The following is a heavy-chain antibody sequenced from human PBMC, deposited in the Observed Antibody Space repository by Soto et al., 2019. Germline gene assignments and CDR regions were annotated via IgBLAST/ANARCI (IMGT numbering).Heavy chain of an antibody. D-gene: IGHD2-2*02. CDR2: IYYSGST. CDR3: ATIPATTILTDY. J-gene: IGHJ4*02. V-gene: IGHV4-39*01. Sequence: QLQLQESGPGLVKPSETLSLTCTVSGGSITSSYYWGWIRQPPGKGLEWIGSIYYSGSTYYNPSLKIPVTISVDTSKNQFSLKLSSVTAAATAVYYCATIPATTILTDYWGQGTLVTVSS. CDR1: GGSITSSYY.